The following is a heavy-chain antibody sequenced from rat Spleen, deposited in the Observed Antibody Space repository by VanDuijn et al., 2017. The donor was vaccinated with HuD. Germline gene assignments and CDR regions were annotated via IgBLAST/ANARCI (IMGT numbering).Heavy chain of an antibody. D-gene: IGHD2-1*01. V-gene: IGHV2-32*01. CDR2: IWGDGST. CDR3: ARVDTLY. CDR1: GFSLTSYH. J-gene: IGHJ2*01. Sequence: QVQLKESGPGLVKPSETPSLTCTVSGFSLTSYHVSWVRQPPGKGLEWMGVIWGDGSTAYNSALKSRLSISRDTSKSQVFLKMSSLKTEDTATYYCARVDTLYWGQGVMVTVSS.